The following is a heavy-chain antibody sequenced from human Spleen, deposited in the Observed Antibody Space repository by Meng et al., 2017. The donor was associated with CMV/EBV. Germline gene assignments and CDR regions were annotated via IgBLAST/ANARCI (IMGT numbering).Heavy chain of an antibody. D-gene: IGHD1-26*01. Sequence: VSGGSISSSNLWTWVRQVPGKGLEWIGEINHSGSTNYNPSLKSRVTISVDTSKNQFSLKLSSVTAADTAVYYCARGRGEELHNWFDPWGQGTLVTVSS. V-gene: IGHV4-4*02. J-gene: IGHJ5*02. CDR2: INHSGST. CDR1: GGSISSSNL. CDR3: ARGRGEELHNWFDP.